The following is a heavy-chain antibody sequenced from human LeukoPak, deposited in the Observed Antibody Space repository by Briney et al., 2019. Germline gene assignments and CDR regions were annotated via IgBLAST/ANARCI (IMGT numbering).Heavy chain of an antibody. CDR1: GYTFTSYY. CDR2: INPSGGST. J-gene: IGHJ4*02. CDR3: ASSPGGDILTGDYFDY. D-gene: IGHD3-9*01. V-gene: IGHV1-46*03. Sequence: ASVKVSCKASGYTFTSYYMHWVRQAPGQGLEWMGIINPSGGSTSYAQKFQGRVTMTRDTPTSTVYMELSSLRSEDTAVYYCASSPGGDILTGDYFDYWGQGTLDTVSS.